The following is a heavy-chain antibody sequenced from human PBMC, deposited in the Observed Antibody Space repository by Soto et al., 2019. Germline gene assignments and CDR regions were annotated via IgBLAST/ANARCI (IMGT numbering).Heavy chain of an antibody. D-gene: IGHD3-10*01. CDR2: ILNDGSNR. CDR1: GFTFSNYG. J-gene: IGHJ6*02. CDR3: ARDDEYSGNGMDV. V-gene: IGHV3-33*01. Sequence: QVPLVESGGGVVQPGRSLRLSCAASGFTFSNYGMHWVRQAPGKGLEWVAVILNDGSNRYHADSVKDRFTISRDNSKNMLYLQMNSLRAEGTAVYYCARDDEYSGNGMDVWGQGTTVTVS.